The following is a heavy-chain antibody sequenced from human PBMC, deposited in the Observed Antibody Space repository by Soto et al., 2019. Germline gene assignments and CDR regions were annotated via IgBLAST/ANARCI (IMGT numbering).Heavy chain of an antibody. D-gene: IGHD4-17*01. V-gene: IGHV3-21*01. CDR2: ISSSSSYI. Sequence: GGSLRLSCAASGFTFSSYSMNWVRQAPGKGLEWVSSISSSSSYIYYADSVKGRFTISRDNAKNSLYLQMNSLRAEDTAVYYCARDLPPSLTVFDYYYGMDVWGQGTTVTVSS. CDR3: ARDLPPSLTVFDYYYGMDV. CDR1: GFTFSSYS. J-gene: IGHJ6*02.